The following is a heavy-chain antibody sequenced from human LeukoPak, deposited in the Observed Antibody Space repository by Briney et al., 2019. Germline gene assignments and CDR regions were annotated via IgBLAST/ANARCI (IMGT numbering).Heavy chain of an antibody. V-gene: IGHV3-23*01. J-gene: IGHJ4*02. CDR2: ISGSGGNT. D-gene: IGHD6-19*01. CDR3: AKADSSGWSPNLDY. CDR1: GFTFSSYA. Sequence: PGGSLRLSCAASGFTFSSYAMTWVRQAPGKGLEWVSVISGSGGNTFYGDSVKGRFTISRDNSKNTLNLQMNSLRAEDTAVYYCAKADSSGWSPNLDYWGQGTLVTVSS.